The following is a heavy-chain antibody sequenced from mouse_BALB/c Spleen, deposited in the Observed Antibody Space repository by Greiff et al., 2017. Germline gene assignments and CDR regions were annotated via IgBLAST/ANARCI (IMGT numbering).Heavy chain of an antibody. CDR1: GYTFTSYY. CDR2: INPSNGGT. CDR3: THTTGPFAY. Sequence: VQLQQSGAELVKPGASVKLSCKASGYTFTSYYMYWVKQRPGQGLEWIGEINPSNGGTNFNEKFKSKATLTVDKSSSTAYMQLSSLTSEDSAVYYCTHTTGPFAYGGQGTLVTVSA. J-gene: IGHJ3*01. D-gene: IGHD1-1*01. V-gene: IGHV1S81*02.